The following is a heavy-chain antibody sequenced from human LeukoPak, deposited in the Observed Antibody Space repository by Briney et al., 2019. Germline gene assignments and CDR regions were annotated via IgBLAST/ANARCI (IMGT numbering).Heavy chain of an antibody. D-gene: IGHD3-10*01. CDR3: ARDVFYGSGRNWFDP. CDR2: INSDGSST. J-gene: IGHJ5*02. CDR1: GFTFSSYW. Sequence: GGSLRLSCAASGFTFSSYWMHWVRQAPGKGLVWVPRINSDGSSTSYADSVKGRFTISRDNAKNTLYLQMNSLRAEDTAVYYCARDVFYGSGRNWFDPWGQGTLVTVSS. V-gene: IGHV3-74*01.